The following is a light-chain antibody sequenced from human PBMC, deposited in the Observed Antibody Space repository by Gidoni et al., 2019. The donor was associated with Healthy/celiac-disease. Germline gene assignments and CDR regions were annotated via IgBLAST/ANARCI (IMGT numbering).Light chain of an antibody. Sequence: EIVLTQSPATLSLSPGERATLSCRASQSVSSYLAWYQQKPGQAPRLLIYEASNRATGIPARFSGSGSGTDFTLTISSLEPEDFAVYYCQRRSNWPPITFGQGTRLEIK. V-gene: IGKV3-11*01. CDR2: EAS. CDR1: QSVSSY. CDR3: QRRSNWPPIT. J-gene: IGKJ5*01.